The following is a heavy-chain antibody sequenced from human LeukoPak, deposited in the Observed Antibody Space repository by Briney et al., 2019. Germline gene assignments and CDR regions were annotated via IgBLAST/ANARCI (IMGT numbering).Heavy chain of an antibody. CDR2: ISYDGSNK. D-gene: IGHD3-22*01. Sequence: GGSLRLSCAASGFTFSSYAMHWVRQAPGKGLEWVAVISYDGSNKYYADSVKGRFTISRDNSKNTLYLQLNSLRTEDTAVYYCARVPGYDSSGYFDYWGQGTLVTVSS. CDR1: GFTFSSYA. CDR3: ARVPGYDSSGYFDY. J-gene: IGHJ4*02. V-gene: IGHV3-30-3*01.